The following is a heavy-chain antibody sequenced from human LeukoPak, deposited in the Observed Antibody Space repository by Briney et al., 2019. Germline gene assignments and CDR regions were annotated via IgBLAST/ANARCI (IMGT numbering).Heavy chain of an antibody. CDR1: GFTFSSYA. V-gene: IGHV3-23*01. Sequence: GGSLRLSCAASGFTFSSYAMSWVRQAPGKWLEWVSAISGSGGSTYYADSVKGRFTTSRDNSKNTLYLRMNSLRAEDTAVYYCAKDLRGIAAAVAFDYWGQGTLVTVSS. CDR2: ISGSGGST. J-gene: IGHJ4*02. CDR3: AKDLRGIAAAVAFDY. D-gene: IGHD6-13*01.